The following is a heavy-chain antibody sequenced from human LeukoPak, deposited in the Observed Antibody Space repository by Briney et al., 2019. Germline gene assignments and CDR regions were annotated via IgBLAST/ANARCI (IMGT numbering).Heavy chain of an antibody. CDR2: IYYSGTT. D-gene: IGHD3-10*01. CDR3: AKKVKRNPPGWFSHQASFDT. J-gene: IGHJ3*02. CDR1: GGSISGLY. Sequence: SETLSLTCTVSGGSISGLYWSWIRQPPGKGLEWIGFIYYSGTTYYNPSLKSRVTIVIDTSSNQFSLRVRSVTAADTAVYYCAKKVKRNPPGWFSHQASFDTWGQGTRVNVSS. V-gene: IGHV4-59*08.